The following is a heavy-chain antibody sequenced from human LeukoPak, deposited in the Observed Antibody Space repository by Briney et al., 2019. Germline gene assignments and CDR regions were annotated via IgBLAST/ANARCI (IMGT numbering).Heavy chain of an antibody. D-gene: IGHD5-24*01. J-gene: IGHJ4*02. CDR1: GFTFSSYA. CDR2: ISGSGGST. CDR3: AAAPNYYYFDY. V-gene: IGHV3-23*01. Sequence: PGGSLRLSCAASGFTFSSYAMSWVRQAPGKGLEWVSAISGSGGSTYYADSVKGRFTISRDNSKNTLYLQMNNLGAEDTAVYSCAAAPNYYYFDYWGRGTLVTVSS.